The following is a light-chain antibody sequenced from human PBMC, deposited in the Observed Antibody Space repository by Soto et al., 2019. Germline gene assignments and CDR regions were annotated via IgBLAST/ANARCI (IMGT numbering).Light chain of an antibody. V-gene: IGKV2-28*01. CDR3: MQALQTSWT. Sequence: DIVITQSPLSLPFTPLDPSSISCRASQSLVQSNVNNNLEWYLQKPGQSPQLLIYLASNRASGVPDRFSGSGSGTEFTLKISRVEAEDVGVYYCMQALQTSWTFGQGTKVDIK. CDR2: LAS. J-gene: IGKJ1*01. CDR1: QSLVQSNVNNN.